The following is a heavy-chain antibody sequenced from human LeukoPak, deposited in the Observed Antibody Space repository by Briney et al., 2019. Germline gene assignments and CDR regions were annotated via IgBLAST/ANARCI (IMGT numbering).Heavy chain of an antibody. Sequence: GGSLRLSCAASGFTYSTYGMTWVRQAPGKGLEWVSSISDSGGSTQSADSVKGRFTISRDNSKNTLYLQMNSLRAEDTAEYYCAKHTHNHGGFFDPWGQGTLVTVSS. CDR1: GFTYSTYG. CDR3: AKHTHNHGGFFDP. CDR2: ISDSGGST. V-gene: IGHV3-23*01. J-gene: IGHJ5*02. D-gene: IGHD2-15*01.